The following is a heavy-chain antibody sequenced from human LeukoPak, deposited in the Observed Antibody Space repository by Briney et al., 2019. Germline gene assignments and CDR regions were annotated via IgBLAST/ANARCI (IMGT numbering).Heavy chain of an antibody. J-gene: IGHJ3*02. V-gene: IGHV1-69*05. Sequence: ASVKVSCKASGGTFSSYAISWVRQAPGQGLEWMGGIIPMFGTAKYAQKVQGRVTMSTDESTSTAYMELSSLRSEDTAVYYCARQGGITVFGVAHPGGAFDIWGQGTMATVSS. CDR1: GGTFSSYA. D-gene: IGHD3-3*01. CDR2: IIPMFGTA. CDR3: ARQGGITVFGVAHPGGAFDI.